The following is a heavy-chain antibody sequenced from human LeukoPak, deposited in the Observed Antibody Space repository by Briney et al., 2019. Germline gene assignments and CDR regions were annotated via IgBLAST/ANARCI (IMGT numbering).Heavy chain of an antibody. D-gene: IGHD4-17*01. CDR1: GFTFSSYW. J-gene: IGHJ4*02. Sequence: GGSLRLSCAASGFTFSSYWMHWVRQTPGKGLVWVSRINSDGSSTEYADSVKGRFTISRDNAKNTLYLQMSSLRAEDTAVYYCARDRFYGARYDYWGQGALVTVSS. CDR2: INSDGSST. V-gene: IGHV3-74*01. CDR3: ARDRFYGARYDY.